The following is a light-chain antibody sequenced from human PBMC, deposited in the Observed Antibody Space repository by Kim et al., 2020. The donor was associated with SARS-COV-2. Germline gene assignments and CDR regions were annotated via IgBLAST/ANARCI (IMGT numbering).Light chain of an antibody. Sequence: EAVGDRVTTTCRGSQGITNYLAWYQQKPGKAPQLLIDAASALQAGDPARVSGSGSGTDFTLTISSRQPEDVATYDSQKYNSAPWTFGEGTKVDIK. J-gene: IGKJ1*01. CDR2: AAS. V-gene: IGKV1-27*01. CDR1: QGITNY. CDR3: QKYNSAPWT.